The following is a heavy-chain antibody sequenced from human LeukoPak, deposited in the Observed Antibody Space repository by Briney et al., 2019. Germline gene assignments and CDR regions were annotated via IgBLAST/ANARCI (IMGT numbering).Heavy chain of an antibody. Sequence: ASVKVSCKPSVYTFSGYDINWVRQATGQGLGWMGWMSPNSGDTGYAQKFQGRVTMTRDTSISTAYMELSSLRSEDTAVYYCARVTYSSAWYAAFDIWGQGTMVTVSS. CDR1: VYTFSGYD. D-gene: IGHD6-19*01. CDR3: ARVTYSSAWYAAFDI. CDR2: MSPNSGDT. V-gene: IGHV1-8*01. J-gene: IGHJ3*02.